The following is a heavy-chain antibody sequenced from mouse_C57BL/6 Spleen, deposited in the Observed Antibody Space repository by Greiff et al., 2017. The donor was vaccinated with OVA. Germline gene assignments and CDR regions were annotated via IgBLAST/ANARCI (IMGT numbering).Heavy chain of an antibody. CDR1: GYSITSGYY. J-gene: IGHJ2*01. CDR2: ISYDGSN. Sequence: EVKLQESGPGLVKPSQSLSLTCSVTGYSITSGYYWNWIRQFPGNKLEWMGYISYDGSNNYNPSLKNRISITRDTSKNQFFLKLNSVTTEDTATYYCAGYYGSIFDYWGQGTTLTVSS. V-gene: IGHV3-6*01. D-gene: IGHD1-1*01. CDR3: AGYYGSIFDY.